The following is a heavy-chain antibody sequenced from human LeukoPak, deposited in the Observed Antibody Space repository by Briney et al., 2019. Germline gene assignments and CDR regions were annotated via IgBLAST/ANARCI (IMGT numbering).Heavy chain of an antibody. V-gene: IGHV4-34*01. CDR3: ARVRHYYDSSGYYDRLDFDY. D-gene: IGHD3-22*01. CDR1: GGSFSGYY. J-gene: IGHJ4*02. Sequence: SETLSLTCAVYGGSFSGYYWSWIRQPPGKGLEWIGEINHSGSTNYNPSLKSRVTISVDTSKNQFSLKLSSVTAADTAVYYCARVRHYYDSSGYYDRLDFDYWGQGTLVTVSS. CDR2: INHSGST.